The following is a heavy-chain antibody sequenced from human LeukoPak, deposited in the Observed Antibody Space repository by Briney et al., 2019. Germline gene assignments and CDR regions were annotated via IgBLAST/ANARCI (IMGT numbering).Heavy chain of an antibody. Sequence: SETLSLTCTVSGGSISSGGYYWSWIRQHPGKGLEWIGYIYYSGSTYYNPSLKSRVTISVDTSKNQFSLKLSSVTAADTAVYYCARDSSLYSSGWSDAFDIWGQGTMVTVSS. J-gene: IGHJ3*02. CDR2: IYYSGST. V-gene: IGHV4-31*03. CDR1: GGSISSGGYY. D-gene: IGHD6-19*01. CDR3: ARDSSLYSSGWSDAFDI.